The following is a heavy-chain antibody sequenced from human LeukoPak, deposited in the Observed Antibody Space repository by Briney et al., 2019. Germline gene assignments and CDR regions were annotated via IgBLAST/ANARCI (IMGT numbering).Heavy chain of an antibody. J-gene: IGHJ4*02. Sequence: GGSLRLSCVASRFTFSTYWMHWVRQAPGKGLVWVSRINSDGTTTSYADSVRGRFTISRDNARKTLYLQMNSLRAEDTAVYYCARPPQYSSGWYVDYWGQGTLVTVSS. CDR3: ARPPQYSSGWYVDY. V-gene: IGHV3-74*01. D-gene: IGHD6-19*01. CDR2: INSDGTTT. CDR1: RFTFSTYW.